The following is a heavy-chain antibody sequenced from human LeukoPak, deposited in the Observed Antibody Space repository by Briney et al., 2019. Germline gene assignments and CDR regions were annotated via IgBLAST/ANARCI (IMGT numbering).Heavy chain of an antibody. CDR1: GFTFSSYA. D-gene: IGHD2-21*02. CDR3: AKGDDGAVRYYYYCMDV. J-gene: IGHJ6*03. CDR2: ISGSGAST. V-gene: IGHV3-23*01. Sequence: AGSLRLSCAASGFTFSSYAMSWVRQAPGKGLERVWAISGSGASTYSADSVKGRFTISRDNSKNTLYLQMSSLRAEDTAVYYCAKGDDGAVRYYYYCMDVWGKGTTVTVSS.